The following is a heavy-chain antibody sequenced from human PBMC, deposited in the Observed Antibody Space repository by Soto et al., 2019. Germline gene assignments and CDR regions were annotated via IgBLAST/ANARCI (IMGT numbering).Heavy chain of an antibody. CDR3: ARVVDGY. CDR1: GFNFNSNY. CDR2: IQSGGTT. J-gene: IGHJ4*02. D-gene: IGHD1-26*01. Sequence: EVQLVESGGGLVQPGGSLRLSCAASGFNFNSNYISWVRQAPGKGLEWVSVIQSGGTTYYVDSVKGRFTISRDDSNNTLYLQMNSLRADDTAVYYCARVVDGYWGQGTLVTVSS. V-gene: IGHV3-66*01.